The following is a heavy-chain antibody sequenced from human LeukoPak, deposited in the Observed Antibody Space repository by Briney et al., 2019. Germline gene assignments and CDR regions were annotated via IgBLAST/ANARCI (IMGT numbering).Heavy chain of an antibody. CDR1: GYTFTSYG. CDR3: ARDRLRMARGGSSAIWFDP. J-gene: IGHJ5*02. Sequence: ASVKVSCKASGYTFTSYGISWVRQAPGQGLEWMGWISAYNGNTNYAQKPQGRVTMTTDTSTSTAYMELRSLRSDDTAVYYCARDRLRMARGGSSAIWFDPWGQGTLVTVSS. CDR2: ISAYNGNT. V-gene: IGHV1-18*01. D-gene: IGHD2-15*01.